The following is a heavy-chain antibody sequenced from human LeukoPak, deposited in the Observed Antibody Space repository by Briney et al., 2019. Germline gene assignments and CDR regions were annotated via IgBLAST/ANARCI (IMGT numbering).Heavy chain of an antibody. CDR1: GFTFSSYD. J-gene: IGHJ4*02. D-gene: IGHD5-18*01. CDR2: IGTAGDT. V-gene: IGHV3-13*01. Sequence: GGSLRLSCAASGFTFSSYDTHWVRRATGKGLEWVSAIGTAGDTYYPGSVKGRFTISRENAKNSLYLQMNSLRAGDTAVYYCATDLLGARVRQSDTAMVDYWGQGTLVTVSS. CDR3: ATDLLGARVRQSDTAMVDY.